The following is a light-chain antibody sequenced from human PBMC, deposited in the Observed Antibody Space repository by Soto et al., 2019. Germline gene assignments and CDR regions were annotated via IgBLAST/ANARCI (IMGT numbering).Light chain of an antibody. Sequence: ETVLTQSPGTLYFSPGERATLSCRASQSVDNSHVAWYQQRRGLPPRLLIYGASNRATGIPDRFSGSGSGADFTLTISSLEPEDAAVYYCQQRSNWPPITFGQGTRLEIK. J-gene: IGKJ5*01. CDR1: QSVDNSH. V-gene: IGKV3-11*01. CDR2: GAS. CDR3: QQRSNWPPIT.